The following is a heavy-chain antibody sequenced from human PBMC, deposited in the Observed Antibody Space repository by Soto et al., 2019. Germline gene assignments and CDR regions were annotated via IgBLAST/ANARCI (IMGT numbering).Heavy chain of an antibody. CDR1: GGSITTAGYS. CDR3: ASRPFYYYGLDV. CDR2: VYHTGNA. J-gene: IGHJ6*02. V-gene: IGHV4-30-2*01. Sequence: QLQLQESGSGLVKPSETLSLTCTVSGGSITTAGYSWSWIRQPPGKALEWIGYVYHTGNAYPKPSLKSRVTISLDRSKNQVSLKMTSVTAADTALYYCASRPFYYYGLDVWGQGTTVTVSS.